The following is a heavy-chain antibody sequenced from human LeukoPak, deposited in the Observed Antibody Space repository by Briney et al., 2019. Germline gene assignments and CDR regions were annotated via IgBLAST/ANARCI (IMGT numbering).Heavy chain of an antibody. CDR2: INHRGST. J-gene: IGHJ6*03. V-gene: IGHV4-34*01. D-gene: IGHD3-22*01. Sequence: SETLSLTCAVYGGSFSGYYWSWIRQPPGKGLEWIGEINHRGSTNYNPSLKSRVTISVDTSKNQFSLKLSSVTAADTAVYYCARIAGWYYYDSSGYRYYYYMDVWGKGTTVTVSS. CDR1: GGSFSGYY. CDR3: ARIAGWYYYDSSGYRYYYYMDV.